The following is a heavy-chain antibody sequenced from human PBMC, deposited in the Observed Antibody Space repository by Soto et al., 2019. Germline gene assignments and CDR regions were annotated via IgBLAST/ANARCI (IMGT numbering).Heavy chain of an antibody. CDR1: GGSISSGGYY. J-gene: IGHJ5*02. Sequence: PSETLSLPCTVFGGSISSGGYYWSWIRQNPGKGLEWIGYIYYSGSTYYNPSLKSRVTISVDTSKNQFSLKLSSVTAADTAVYYCARVLYRGGPIAARHVWFDPWGQGTLVTVSS. V-gene: IGHV4-31*03. CDR2: IYYSGST. CDR3: ARVLYRGGPIAARHVWFDP. D-gene: IGHD6-6*01.